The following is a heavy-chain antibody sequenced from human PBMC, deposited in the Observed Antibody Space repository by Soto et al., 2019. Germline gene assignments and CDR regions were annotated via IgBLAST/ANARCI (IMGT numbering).Heavy chain of an antibody. CDR3: ASTAGILLWFGELRYYFDF. CDR1: GGTFSGYY. V-gene: IGHV4-34*01. CDR2: INHSGST. J-gene: IGHJ4*02. Sequence: QVHLQQWGAGLLKPSETLSLTCAVYGGTFSGYYWSWIRQPPGKGLEWIGEINHSGSTNYNPSLKSRVTLSMDTSKNQFSPKLSSVTAADTAVYYCASTAGILLWFGELRYYFDFWGQGTLVTV. D-gene: IGHD3-10*01.